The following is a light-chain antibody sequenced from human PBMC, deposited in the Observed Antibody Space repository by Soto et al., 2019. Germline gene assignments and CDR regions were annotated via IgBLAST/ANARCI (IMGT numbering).Light chain of an antibody. J-gene: IGLJ1*01. CDR2: EVS. CDR3: SSYAGSNNYV. Sequence: ALKQALSASGSTGQSVTISCNGNSSDVGAHNFVSWHQQHPGKAPQLMVYEVSKRPSGVPDRFSGSKSGNTASLTVSGLQAEDEADYYCSSYAGSNNYVFGTGTKVTVL. CDR1: SSDVGAHNF. V-gene: IGLV2-8*01.